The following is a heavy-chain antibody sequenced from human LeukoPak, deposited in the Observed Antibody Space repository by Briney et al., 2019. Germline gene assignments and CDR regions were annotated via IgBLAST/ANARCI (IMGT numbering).Heavy chain of an antibody. Sequence: PSETLSLTCTVSGGSINGYYWSWIRQSPGKGLESLGYIYYTGSTNYNPSLKSRVTMSVDTSRNQFSLKLSSVTAADTAVYYCARGWIQLWTPYFDYWGQGTLVTVSS. CDR1: GGSINGYY. CDR2: IYYTGST. J-gene: IGHJ4*02. CDR3: ARGWIQLWTPYFDY. V-gene: IGHV4-59*01. D-gene: IGHD5-18*01.